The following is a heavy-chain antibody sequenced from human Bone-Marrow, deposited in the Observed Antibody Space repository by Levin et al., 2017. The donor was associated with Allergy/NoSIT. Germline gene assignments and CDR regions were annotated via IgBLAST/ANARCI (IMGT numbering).Heavy chain of an antibody. CDR1: GDSVSSNSAT. V-gene: IGHV6-1*01. Sequence: SQTLSLTCAISGDSVSSNSATWNWIRRSPSRGLEWLGRTYYGSKWFNDYAESVKSRIAITPDTSKNQFSLQLNSVTPEDTAVYYCARGKSKKNDFWGQGTLVTVSS. CDR3: ARGKSKKNDF. J-gene: IGHJ4*02. CDR2: TYYGSKWFN.